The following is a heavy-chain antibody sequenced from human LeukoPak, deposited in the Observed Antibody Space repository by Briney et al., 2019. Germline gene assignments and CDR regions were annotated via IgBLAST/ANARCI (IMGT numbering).Heavy chain of an antibody. J-gene: IGHJ3*02. CDR2: IFYSGST. CDR1: GGSISSSSYY. D-gene: IGHD3-9*01. Sequence: SETLSLTCTVSGGSISSSSYYWGWIRQPPGKGLEWIGSIFYSGSTYYNPSLKSRVTISVDTSKNQFSLKLSSVTAADTAVYYCARAADILTGYYGVYAFDIWGQGTMVTVSS. CDR3: ARAADILTGYYGVYAFDI. V-gene: IGHV4-39*01.